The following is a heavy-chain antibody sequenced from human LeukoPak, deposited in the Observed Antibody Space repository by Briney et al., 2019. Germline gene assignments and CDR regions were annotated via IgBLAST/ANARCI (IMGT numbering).Heavy chain of an antibody. CDR1: GYTFTSYG. D-gene: IGHD3-10*01. V-gene: IGHV1-18*01. Sequence: ASVKVSCKASGYTFTSYGISWVRQAPGQGLEWMGWISAYNGNTNYAQKLQGRATMTTDTSTSTAYMELRSLRSDDTAVYYCARDRWAYYGSGSYQGYFDYWGQGTLVTVSS. J-gene: IGHJ4*02. CDR3: ARDRWAYYGSGSYQGYFDY. CDR2: ISAYNGNT.